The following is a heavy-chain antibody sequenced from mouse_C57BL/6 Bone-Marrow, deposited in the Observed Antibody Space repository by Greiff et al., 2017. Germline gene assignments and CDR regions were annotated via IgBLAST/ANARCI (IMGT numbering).Heavy chain of an antibody. Sequence: QVQLQQPGAELVKPGASVKLSCKASGYTFTSYWMHWVKQRPGQGLEWIGMIHPNSGSTNYNEKSKSKATLTVDKSSSTAYMQLSSLTSEDSAVYDCARRSNLKYFDVWGTGTTVTVSS. CDR1: GYTFTSYW. V-gene: IGHV1-64*01. D-gene: IGHD2-5*01. J-gene: IGHJ1*03. CDR3: ARRSNLKYFDV. CDR2: IHPNSGST.